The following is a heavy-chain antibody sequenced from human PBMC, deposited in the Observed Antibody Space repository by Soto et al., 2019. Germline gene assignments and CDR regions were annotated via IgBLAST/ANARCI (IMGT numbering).Heavy chain of an antibody. D-gene: IGHD2-8*01. CDR3: AKDRHPDGLWPFDH. V-gene: IGHV3-23*01. CDR2: LLGNGRTT. J-gene: IGHJ4*01. CDR1: GFTFATYT. Sequence: EVQLMESGGGLVQPGGSLRLSCAASGFTFATYTMTWVLQAPGKGLEWVSSLLGNGRTTFYADSVRGRFTISKDFSKDTLYLQMNSLRVEDTATYYCAKDRHPDGLWPFDHWGRGTLITVSS.